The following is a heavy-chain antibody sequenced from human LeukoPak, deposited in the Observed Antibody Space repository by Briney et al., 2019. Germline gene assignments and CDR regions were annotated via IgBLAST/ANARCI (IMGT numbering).Heavy chain of an antibody. V-gene: IGHV1-18*01. D-gene: IGHD1-1*01. J-gene: IGHJ4*02. Sequence: ASVKVSCKASGYTFSSYGFSWVRQAPGQGLEWMGWINAYNGNTNYAQNLQGRVTMTTDTSTSTAYMELRCLRSDDTAVYYCARRQGTTLNFDYWGQGTLVTVSS. CDR3: ARRQGTTLNFDY. CDR1: GYTFSSYG. CDR2: INAYNGNT.